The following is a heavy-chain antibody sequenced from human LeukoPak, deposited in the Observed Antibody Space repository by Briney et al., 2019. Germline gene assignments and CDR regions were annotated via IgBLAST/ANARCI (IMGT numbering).Heavy chain of an antibody. CDR1: GLTFSSYS. J-gene: IGHJ6*02. CDR3: SRTDCSITNCPVAMDV. CDR2: ISSSSGFI. D-gene: IGHD2-2*01. V-gene: IGHV3-21*01. Sequence: PGGALRLSCAASGLTFSSYSMNWVRQAPGKGLEWVSFISSSSGFIYYADSVRGRFNISRDNDKTSLFLQMNSLRAEDTAVYYCSRTDCSITNCPVAMDVWRQGTTVTVSS.